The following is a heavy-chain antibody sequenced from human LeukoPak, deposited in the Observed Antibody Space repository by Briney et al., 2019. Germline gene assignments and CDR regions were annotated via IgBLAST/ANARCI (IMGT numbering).Heavy chain of an antibody. D-gene: IGHD3-10*01. CDR3: ARERITMVRVGGAIDY. J-gene: IGHJ4*02. Sequence: ASVKVSCKASGYTFTSYDMHWVRQAPGQGLVWMGWINDGNGNTKYSQKFQGRVTITRDTSASTAYMELSSLRSEDTAVYYCARERITMVRVGGAIDYWGQGTLVTVSS. CDR2: INDGNGNT. V-gene: IGHV1-3*01. CDR1: GYTFTSYD.